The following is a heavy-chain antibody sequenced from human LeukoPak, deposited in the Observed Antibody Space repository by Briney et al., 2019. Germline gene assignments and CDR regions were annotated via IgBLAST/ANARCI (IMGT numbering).Heavy chain of an antibody. Sequence: GGSLRLSCAASGFTFSDYYMSWIRQAPGKGLEWVSYISSSGSTIYYADSVKGRFIISRDNAQNSMYLQMNSLRVEDTAVYYCTSWGDTTAEYFQRWGQGTLVTVSS. D-gene: IGHD2-21*02. V-gene: IGHV3-11*04. CDR3: TSWGDTTAEYFQR. J-gene: IGHJ1*01. CDR2: ISSSGSTI. CDR1: GFTFSDYY.